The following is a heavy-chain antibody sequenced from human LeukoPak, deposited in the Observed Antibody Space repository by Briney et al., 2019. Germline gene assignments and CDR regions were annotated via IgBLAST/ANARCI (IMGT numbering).Heavy chain of an antibody. Sequence: PSVTVSRKCSGSTFTSYDFNWVRQPPAQGHEWMGLMSPESGSTGYAQKIQGRATITRNTTISTAYMELSGLRSEDTAVYYCARGRSTGYPYYFEYWGQGTLVTVSS. CDR2: MSPESGST. CDR1: GSTFTSYD. CDR3: ARGRSTGYPYYFEY. J-gene: IGHJ4*02. D-gene: IGHD5-12*01. V-gene: IGHV1-8*03.